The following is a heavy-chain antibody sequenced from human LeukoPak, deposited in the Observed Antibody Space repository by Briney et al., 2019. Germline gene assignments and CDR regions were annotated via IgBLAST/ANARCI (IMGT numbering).Heavy chain of an antibody. V-gene: IGHV4-34*01. CDR2: INHSGST. J-gene: IGHJ4*02. D-gene: IGHD2-8*01. CDR1: GGSFSGYY. CDR3: ARGSWGPIVLMVYARGYSDY. Sequence: PSETLSLTCAVYGGSFSGYYWSWIRQPPGKGLEWIGEINHSGSTNYNPSLKSRVTISVDTSKNQFSLKLSSVTAADTAVYYCARGSWGPIVLMVYARGYSDYWGQGTLVTVSS.